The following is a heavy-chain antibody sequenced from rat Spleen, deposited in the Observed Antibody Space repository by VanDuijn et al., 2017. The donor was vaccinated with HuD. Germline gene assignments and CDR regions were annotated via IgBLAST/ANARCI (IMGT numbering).Heavy chain of an antibody. V-gene: IGHV5-31*01. CDR1: GFTLNDYW. D-gene: IGHD1-6*01. CDR2: ITNIAGGT. Sequence: EVQLVESGGGLVQPGRSLKLSCVASGFTLNDYWMTWIRQAPGKGLEWIASITNIAGGTYYADSVRGRFTISRDDAKSTLSLQMGSLRSEDTATYYCTTYSDYATSPFAYWGRGALVTVSS. CDR3: TTYSDYATSPFAY. J-gene: IGHJ3*01.